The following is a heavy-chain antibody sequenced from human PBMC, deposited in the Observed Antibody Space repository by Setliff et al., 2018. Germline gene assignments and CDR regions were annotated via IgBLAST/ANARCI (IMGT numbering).Heavy chain of an antibody. D-gene: IGHD3-3*01. CDR2: INPSGGLT. J-gene: IGHJ3*02. CDR1: GYTFRSSA. V-gene: IGHV1-46*03. CDR3: ARDRYYNSWSGTSITAPHDAFDI. Sequence: ASVKVSCKASGYTFRSSAVTWMRQAPGQGLEWMGIINPSGGLTRYAQKFQGRVTMTRDTSTSTVYMEVSSLRSEDTAVYYCARDRYYNSWSGTSITAPHDAFDIWGQGTMVTVSS.